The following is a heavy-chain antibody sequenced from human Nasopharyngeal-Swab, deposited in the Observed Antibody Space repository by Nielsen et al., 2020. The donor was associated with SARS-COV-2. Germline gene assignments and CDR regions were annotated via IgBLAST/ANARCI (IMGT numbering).Heavy chain of an antibody. V-gene: IGHV3-30-3*01. D-gene: IGHD6-13*01. Sequence: GESLKISCAASGFTFSSYAMHWVRQAPGKGLEWVAVIPYDGSKKYYADSVKGRFTISRDNSKNTLYLQMNSLRAEDTAVYYCARDQGSSWYTYYYYGMDVWGQGTTVTVSS. CDR3: ARDQGSSWYTYYYYGMDV. J-gene: IGHJ6*02. CDR1: GFTFSSYA. CDR2: IPYDGSKK.